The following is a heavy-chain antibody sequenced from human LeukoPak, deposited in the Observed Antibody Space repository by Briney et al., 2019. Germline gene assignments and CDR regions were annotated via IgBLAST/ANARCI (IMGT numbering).Heavy chain of an antibody. V-gene: IGHV1-2*02. J-gene: IGHJ4*02. D-gene: IGHD3-3*01. Sequence: ASVKVSCKASGYTLTGYYMHWVRQAPGQGLEWMGWINPNSGGTNYAQKFQGRVTMTRDTSISTAYMELSRLRSDDTAVYYCARDGYYDFWSGYYGLGSFDYWGQGTLVTVSS. CDR1: GYTLTGYY. CDR2: INPNSGGT. CDR3: ARDGYYDFWSGYYGLGSFDY.